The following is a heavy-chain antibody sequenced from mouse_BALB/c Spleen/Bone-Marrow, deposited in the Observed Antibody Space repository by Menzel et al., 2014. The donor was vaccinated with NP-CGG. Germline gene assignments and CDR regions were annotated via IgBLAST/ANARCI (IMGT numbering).Heavy chain of an antibody. CDR3: ARHAYYDQTEVSFVY. Sequence: VQLKESGGGLVKSGGSLKLSCAASGFTFSNYGMSWVRQTPEKRLEWVATISGGGSYTFYSDSVKGRFTISRGNAKNNLYVQLSSLRSEDTAVYYCARHAYYDQTEVSFVYWGQGTLVTVSA. J-gene: IGHJ3*01. CDR2: ISGGGSYT. V-gene: IGHV5-9-2*01. CDR1: GFTFSNYG. D-gene: IGHD2-4*01.